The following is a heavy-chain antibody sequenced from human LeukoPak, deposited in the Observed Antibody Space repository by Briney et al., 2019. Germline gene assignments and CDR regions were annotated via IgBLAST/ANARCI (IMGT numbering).Heavy chain of an antibody. D-gene: IGHD1-26*01. V-gene: IGHV3-30*18. CDR2: ISYDGSNK. CDR1: GFTFSSYW. CDR3: AKDPSGGGAFDI. Sequence: QPGGSLRLSCAASGFTFSSYWMSWVRQAPGKGLEWVAVISYDGSNKYYADSVKGRFTISRDNSKNTLYLQMNSLRAEDTAVYYCAKDPSGGGAFDIWGQGTMVTVSS. J-gene: IGHJ3*02.